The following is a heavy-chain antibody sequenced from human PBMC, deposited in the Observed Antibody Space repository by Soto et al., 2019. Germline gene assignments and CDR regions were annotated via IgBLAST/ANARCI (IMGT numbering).Heavy chain of an antibody. CDR1: GGTFSSYA. Sequence: QVQLMQSGAEVKKPGSSVKVSCKASGGTFSSYAISWVRQAPGQGLEWMGGIIPIFGTTNYAQKFQGRVTITADESTSTAYMELSSLRSEDTAVYYCARTPTTVTNYYCYGIDVWGQGTTVTVSS. J-gene: IGHJ6*02. CDR2: IIPIFGTT. V-gene: IGHV1-69*12. CDR3: ARTPTTVTNYYCYGIDV. D-gene: IGHD4-17*01.